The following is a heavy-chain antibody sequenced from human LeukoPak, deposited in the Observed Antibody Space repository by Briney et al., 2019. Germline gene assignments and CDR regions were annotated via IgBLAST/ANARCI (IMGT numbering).Heavy chain of an antibody. CDR2: IKQDGSEK. CDR1: GFTLSSYW. Sequence: GGSLRLSCAASGFTLSSYWMSWVRQAPGKGLEWVANIKQDGSEKHYGDSVRGRFTISRDNAKNSLYLQMSSLGVDDTAVYYCARYSNSGPIEYWGQETLVTVSS. J-gene: IGHJ4*02. CDR3: ARYSNSGPIEY. D-gene: IGHD2-15*01. V-gene: IGHV3-7*01.